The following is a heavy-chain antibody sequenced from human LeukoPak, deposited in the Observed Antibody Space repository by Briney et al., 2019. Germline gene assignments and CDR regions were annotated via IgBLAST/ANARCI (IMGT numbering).Heavy chain of an antibody. CDR1: GFTFRSYA. J-gene: IGHJ4*02. V-gene: IGHV3-23*01. D-gene: IGHD2-21*01. CDR2: ISDGGYST. CDR3: VKVPPLLGWPSYFDY. Sequence: QSGGSLRLSCAASGFTFRSYAMNWVRQAPGKGLEWVSAISDGGYSTYYADSVKGRFTISRDNSKNTLYLQMSSLRAEDTAVYYCVKVPPLLGWPSYFDYWGQGTLVTVSS.